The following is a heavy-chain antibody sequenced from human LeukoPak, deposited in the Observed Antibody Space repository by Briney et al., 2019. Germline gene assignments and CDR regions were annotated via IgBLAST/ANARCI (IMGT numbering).Heavy chain of an antibody. CDR1: GFTFSSYS. Sequence: GGSLRLSCAASGFTFSSYSMNWVRQAPGKGLEWVSSISSSSSYIYYADSVKGRFTISRDNAKNSLYLQMNSLRAEDTAVYYCAREKRTTMDRGAFDIWGQGTMVTVSS. J-gene: IGHJ3*02. CDR2: ISSSSSYI. D-gene: IGHD3-10*01. V-gene: IGHV3-21*01. CDR3: AREKRTTMDRGAFDI.